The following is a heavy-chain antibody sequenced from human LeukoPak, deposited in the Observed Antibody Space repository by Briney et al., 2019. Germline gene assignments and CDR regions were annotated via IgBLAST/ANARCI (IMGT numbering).Heavy chain of an antibody. D-gene: IGHD3-3*02. V-gene: IGHV6-1*01. Sequence: SQTLSLTCAISGDSVSSNSAAWNWIRQSPSRGLEWLGRTYYRSKWYHDYADFVKSRITVNADTSKNQFSLQLSSVTPEDTAVYCCARDPPTALSIFDYWGQGTLVTVSS. CDR2: TYYRSKWYH. CDR1: GDSVSSNSAA. CDR3: ARDPPTALSIFDY. J-gene: IGHJ4*02.